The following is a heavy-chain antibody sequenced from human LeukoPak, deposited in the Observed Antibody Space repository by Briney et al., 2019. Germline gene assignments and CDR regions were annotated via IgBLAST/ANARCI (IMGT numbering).Heavy chain of an antibody. CDR1: GFTFSRYG. CDR3: GRALGSPLDY. Sequence: PGGSLRLSCAASGFTFSRYGMHWVRQAPGKGLEWVAVIWYDGSNKYYAESVKGRFTISRDNSKNTLHLQMNSLRVEDTAVYYCGRALGSPLDYWGQGTLVTVSS. CDR2: IWYDGSNK. J-gene: IGHJ4*02. D-gene: IGHD1-26*01. V-gene: IGHV3-33*01.